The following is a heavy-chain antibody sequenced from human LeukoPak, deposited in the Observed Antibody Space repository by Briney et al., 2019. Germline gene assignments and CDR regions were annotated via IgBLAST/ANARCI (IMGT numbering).Heavy chain of an antibody. CDR3: VRSDDFWSGYYGY. D-gene: IGHD3-3*01. V-gene: IGHV4-59*01. CDR1: GGSISSYC. J-gene: IGHJ4*02. Sequence: SETLSLTCTVSGGSISSYCWSWIRQPPGKGLEWVGYIFYSGSTNYNPSLKSRVTISVDTSKNQFSLKLSSVTAADTAVYYCVRSDDFWSGYYGYWGQGTLVTVSS. CDR2: IFYSGST.